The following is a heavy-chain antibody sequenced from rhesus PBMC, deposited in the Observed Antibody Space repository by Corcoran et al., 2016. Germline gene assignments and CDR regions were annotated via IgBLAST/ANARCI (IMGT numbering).Heavy chain of an antibody. CDR2: IYGSGGST. Sequence: QVQLQESGPAVVKPSETLSLTCAVSGGSISSSNWWSWIRQSPGKGLEWIGGIYGSGGSTEYNPSLKSLVTISIDTSKNQFSLKLSSVTAADTAVYYGARHRPIAAADYWGQGVLVTVSS. D-gene: IGHD6-25*01. V-gene: IGHV4-93*02. CDR3: ARHRPIAAADY. J-gene: IGHJ4*01. CDR1: GGSISSSNW.